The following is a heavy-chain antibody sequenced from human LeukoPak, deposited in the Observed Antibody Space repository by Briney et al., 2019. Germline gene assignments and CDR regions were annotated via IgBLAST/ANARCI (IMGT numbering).Heavy chain of an antibody. CDR2: IYSGGST. Sequence: GGSLRLSCAASGFTVSSNYMSWVRQAPGKGLEWVSVIYSGGSTYYADSVKGRFTISRDNSKNTLYLHMNSLRAEDTAVYCCAKERAGYTNPYYFDYWGQGTLVTVSS. CDR3: AKERAGYTNPYYFDY. J-gene: IGHJ4*02. CDR1: GFTVSSNY. D-gene: IGHD3-16*02. V-gene: IGHV3-66*01.